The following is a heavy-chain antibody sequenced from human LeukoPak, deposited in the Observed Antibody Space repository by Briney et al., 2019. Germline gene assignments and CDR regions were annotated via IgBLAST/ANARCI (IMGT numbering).Heavy chain of an antibody. CDR1: GFTFSDYG. D-gene: IGHD2-21*02. CDR3: VRGRGCGRDCLGFDY. J-gene: IGHJ4*02. Sequence: AGSLRLSCAASGFTFSDYGMDWVRQAPGKGLEGVAAVWNDGSNNYYADSVKGRFTISREKSKNTDLQMNSLRAEDTAVYYCVRGRGCGRDCLGFDYGGQGTLVTVSS. CDR2: VWNDGSNN. V-gene: IGHV3-33*01.